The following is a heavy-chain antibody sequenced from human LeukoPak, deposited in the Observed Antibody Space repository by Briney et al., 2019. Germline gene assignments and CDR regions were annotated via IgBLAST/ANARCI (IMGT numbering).Heavy chain of an antibody. V-gene: IGHV4-34*01. CDR1: GGSFSGYY. J-gene: IGHJ4*02. CDR2: INHSGST. D-gene: IGHD5-24*01. Sequence: SETLSLTCAVYGGSFSGYYWSWIRQPPGKGLEWIGEINHSGSTNYNPSLKSRVTISVDTSKNQFSLKLSSVTAADTAVYYCAGNEEMATIRDWGQGTLVTVSS. CDR3: AGNEEMATIRD.